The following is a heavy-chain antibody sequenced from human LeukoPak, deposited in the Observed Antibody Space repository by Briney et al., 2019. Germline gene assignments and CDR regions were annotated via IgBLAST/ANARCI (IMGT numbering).Heavy chain of an antibody. J-gene: IGHJ4*02. Sequence: GGSLRLSCAASGFTFSSYAMSWVRQAPGKGLEWVAFIRYDGSNKYYADSVKGRFTISRDNSKNTLYLQMNSLRAEDTAVYYCAKRGELLFLNEDFDYWGQGTLVTVSS. CDR1: GFTFSSYA. CDR3: AKRGELLFLNEDFDY. CDR2: IRYDGSNK. V-gene: IGHV3-30*02. D-gene: IGHD1-26*01.